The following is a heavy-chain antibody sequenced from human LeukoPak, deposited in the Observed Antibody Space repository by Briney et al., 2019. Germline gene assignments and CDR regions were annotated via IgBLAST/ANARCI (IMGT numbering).Heavy chain of an antibody. CDR3: ARGSKWLDY. V-gene: IGHV4-34*01. Sequence: SETLSLTCAVYGGSFSGYYWSWIRQPPGKGLGWIGEINHSGSTNYNPSLKSRVTISVDTSKNQFSLKLSSVTAADTAVYYCARGSKWLDYWGQGTLVTVSS. CDR1: GGSFSGYY. CDR2: INHSGST. J-gene: IGHJ4*02. D-gene: IGHD6-19*01.